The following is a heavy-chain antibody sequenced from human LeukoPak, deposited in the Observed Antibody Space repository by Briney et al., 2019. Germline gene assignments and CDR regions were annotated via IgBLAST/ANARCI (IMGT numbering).Heavy chain of an antibody. Sequence: GRSLRLSCAASGSTFSSYGMHWVRQAPGKGLEWVAVISYDGSNKYYADSVKGRFTISRDNSKNTLYLQMNSLRAEDTAVYYCAKAPYRLVVTAAGRSWFDPWGQGTLVTVSS. D-gene: IGHD6-13*01. CDR1: GSTFSSYG. V-gene: IGHV3-30*18. CDR3: AKAPYRLVVTAAGRSWFDP. CDR2: ISYDGSNK. J-gene: IGHJ5*02.